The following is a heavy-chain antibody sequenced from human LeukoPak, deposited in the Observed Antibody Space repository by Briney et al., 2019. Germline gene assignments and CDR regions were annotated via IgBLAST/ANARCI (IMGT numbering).Heavy chain of an antibody. CDR2: MNPNSGNT. D-gene: IGHD5-12*01. CDR3: ARGGPGYGSIDY. J-gene: IGHJ4*02. V-gene: IGHV1-8*01. Sequence: VKVSCKASGYTFTSYDINWVRQAIGQGLEWMGWMNPNSGNTGYAQKFQGRVTMTRNTSISTAYMELSSLRSEDTAVYYCARGGPGYGSIDYWGQGTLVTVSS. CDR1: GYTFTSYD.